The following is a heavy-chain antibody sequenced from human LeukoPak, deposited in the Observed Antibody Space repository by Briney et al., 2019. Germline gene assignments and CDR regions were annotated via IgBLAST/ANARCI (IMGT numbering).Heavy chain of an antibody. D-gene: IGHD6-19*01. Sequence: SETLSLTCTVSGGSISSHFWSWIRQPPGKGLEWIGYVYHSGNTFYNPSLQSRVTISIDSSKNQFSLKLTSVTAADTALYFCANTVVAGSIYYFDYWGQGTLVAVSS. J-gene: IGHJ4*02. CDR3: ANTVVAGSIYYFDY. V-gene: IGHV4-59*08. CDR1: GGSISSHF. CDR2: VYHSGNT.